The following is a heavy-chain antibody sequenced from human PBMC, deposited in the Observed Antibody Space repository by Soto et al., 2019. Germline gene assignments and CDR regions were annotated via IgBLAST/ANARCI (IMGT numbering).Heavy chain of an antibody. Sequence: GGSLRLSSAASGGNFSSYGMHWVRQTPGKGLEWVAVISYDGSNKYYADSVKGRFTISRDNSKNTLYLQMNSLRAEDTAVYYCAKVIPRYSSGWYCDYWGQGTLVTVSS. CDR3: AKVIPRYSSGWYCDY. CDR2: ISYDGSNK. V-gene: IGHV3-30*18. CDR1: GGNFSSYG. D-gene: IGHD6-19*01. J-gene: IGHJ4*02.